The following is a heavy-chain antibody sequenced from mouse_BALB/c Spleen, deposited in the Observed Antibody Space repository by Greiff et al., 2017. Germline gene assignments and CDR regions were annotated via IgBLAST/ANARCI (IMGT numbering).Heavy chain of an antibody. J-gene: IGHJ4*01. Sequence: QVQLQQSGAELVRPGTSVKISCKASGYTFTNYWLGWVKQRPGHGLEWIGDIYPGGGYTNYNEKFKGKATLTADTSSSTAYMQLSSLTSEDSAVYFCARSRSLYAMDYWGQGTSVTGSS. CDR1: GYTFTNYW. CDR2: IYPGGGYT. CDR3: ARSRSLYAMDY. V-gene: IGHV1-63*02.